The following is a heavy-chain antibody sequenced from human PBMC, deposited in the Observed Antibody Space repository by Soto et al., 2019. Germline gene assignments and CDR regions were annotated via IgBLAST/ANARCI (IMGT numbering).Heavy chain of an antibody. V-gene: IGHV3-23*01. CDR2: ISGSGGST. CDR1: GFTFSSYA. Sequence: EVQLLESGGGLVQPGGSLRLSCAASGFTFSSYAMSWVRQAPGKGLEWVSAISGSGGSTYYADSVKGRFTISRDNSKNTLYLQMNSLRAEDTAVYYCAKDHPTGGLVGATTAAFDIWGQGTMVTVSS. D-gene: IGHD1-26*01. J-gene: IGHJ3*02. CDR3: AKDHPTGGLVGATTAAFDI.